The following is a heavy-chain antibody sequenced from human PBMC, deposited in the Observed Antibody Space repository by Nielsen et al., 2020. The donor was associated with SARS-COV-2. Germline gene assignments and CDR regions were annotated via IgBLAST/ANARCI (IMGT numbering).Heavy chain of an antibody. Sequence: GGSLRLSCAASGFTFSSYAMHWVRQAPGKGLEWVAVISYDGSNKYYADSVKGRFTISRDNSKNTLYLQMNSLRAEDTAVYYCARDLTGIANYWGQGTLVTVSS. D-gene: IGHD6-13*01. J-gene: IGHJ4*02. V-gene: IGHV3-30-3*01. CDR2: ISYDGSNK. CDR3: ARDLTGIANY. CDR1: GFTFSSYA.